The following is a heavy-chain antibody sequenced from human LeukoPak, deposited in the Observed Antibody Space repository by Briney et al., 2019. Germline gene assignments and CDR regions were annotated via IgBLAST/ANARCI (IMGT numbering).Heavy chain of an antibody. Sequence: GGSLRLSCAVSGFTVSSTYMSWVRQAPGKGLEWVSIIYSGGNTYYTDSVKGRFTISRDNSKNTLYLQMNSLRAEDTAVYYCAREAGFGESYFDFWGQGTLVTVSS. J-gene: IGHJ4*02. CDR1: GFTVSSTY. CDR2: IYSGGNT. CDR3: AREAGFGESYFDF. D-gene: IGHD3-10*01. V-gene: IGHV3-53*01.